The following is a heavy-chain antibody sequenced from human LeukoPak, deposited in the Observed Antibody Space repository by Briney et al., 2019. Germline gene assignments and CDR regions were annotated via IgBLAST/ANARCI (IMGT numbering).Heavy chain of an antibody. J-gene: IGHJ5*02. D-gene: IGHD3-3*01. CDR2: ISAYNGNT. V-gene: IGHV1-18*01. Sequence: GASVKVSCKAPGYTFTSYGISWVRQAPGQGLEWMGWISAYNGNTNYAQKLQGRVTITADKSTSTAYMELSSLRSEDTAVYYCAREAITIFGVVRTQTTYGPHRFDPWGQGTLVTVSS. CDR1: GYTFTSYG. CDR3: AREAITIFGVVRTQTTYGPHRFDP.